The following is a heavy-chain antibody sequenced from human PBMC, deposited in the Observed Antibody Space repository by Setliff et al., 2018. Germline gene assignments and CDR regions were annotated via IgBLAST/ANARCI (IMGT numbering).Heavy chain of an antibody. CDR1: GGTFSSYG. J-gene: IGHJ6*03. Sequence: GASVKVSCKASGGTFSSYGISWVRQAPGQGLEWMGGTIPVFGTTDYAQKFQGRVTMTMDASITTVYMELSRLTSDDTAVYYCAREGVDTRSSTDYRYYMDVWGKGTTVTVSS. V-gene: IGHV1-69*05. CDR3: AREGVDTRSSTDYRYYMDV. CDR2: TIPVFGTT. D-gene: IGHD5-18*01.